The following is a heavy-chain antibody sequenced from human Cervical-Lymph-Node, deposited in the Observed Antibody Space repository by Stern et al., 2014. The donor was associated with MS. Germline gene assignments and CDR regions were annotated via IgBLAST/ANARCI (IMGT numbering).Heavy chain of an antibody. V-gene: IGHV4-31*11. Sequence: QLQLQESGPGLVKPSQTLSLTCAVSGGSISSGPYYWSWIRQRPGQGLEWLGHIYYSGNTYYNPSLEGRLTLSVDMSENHFSLRLTSVSAADTAMYYCARDSYAGPAGDSFDIWGHGTMVTVSA. CDR1: GGSISSGPYY. CDR2: IYYSGNT. CDR3: ARDSYAGPAGDSFDI. D-gene: IGHD3-16*01. J-gene: IGHJ3*02.